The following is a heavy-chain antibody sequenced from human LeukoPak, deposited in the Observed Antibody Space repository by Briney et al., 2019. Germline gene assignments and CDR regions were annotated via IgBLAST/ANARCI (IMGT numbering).Heavy chain of an antibody. CDR2: VFNSVRT. CDR3: ATLKRGDTFGYFDF. J-gene: IGHJ4*02. Sequence: SETLSLTCTVSGASISSHNWSWLRQPPGKGLEWIGDVFNSVRTKDNPSLKSRLPLSADTSMTEFAMRLSSVTAADTAVYYCATLKRGDTFGYFDFWGEGIKVTVSS. CDR1: GASISSHN. V-gene: IGHV4-59*11. D-gene: IGHD5-18*01.